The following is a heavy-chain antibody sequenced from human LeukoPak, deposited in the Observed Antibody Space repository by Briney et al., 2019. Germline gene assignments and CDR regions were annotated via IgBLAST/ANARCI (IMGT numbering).Heavy chain of an antibody. Sequence: SETLSLTCTVSGGSISSGGYYWSWIRQPPGKGLEWIGYIYHSGSTYYNPSLKSRVTISVDRSKNQFSLKLSSVTAADTAVYYCARGAARFLEWSPRFDPWGQGTLVTVSS. J-gene: IGHJ5*02. V-gene: IGHV4-30-2*01. CDR1: GGSISSGGYY. CDR2: IYHSGST. D-gene: IGHD3-3*01. CDR3: ARGAARFLEWSPRFDP.